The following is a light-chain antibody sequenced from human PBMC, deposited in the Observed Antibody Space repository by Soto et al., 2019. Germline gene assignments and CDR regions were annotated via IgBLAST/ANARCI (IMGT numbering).Light chain of an antibody. CDR3: AAWDDSLNVV. J-gene: IGLJ2*01. CDR2: SNN. V-gene: IGLV1-44*01. Sequence: QPVLTQPPSASGTPGQRVTISCSGSSSNIGSNTVNWYQQLPGTAPKLLIYSNNQRPSGVPDRFSGSKSGTSASLAISGLQSEDEADYYCAAWDDSLNVVFGGGTKGTVL. CDR1: SSNIGSNT.